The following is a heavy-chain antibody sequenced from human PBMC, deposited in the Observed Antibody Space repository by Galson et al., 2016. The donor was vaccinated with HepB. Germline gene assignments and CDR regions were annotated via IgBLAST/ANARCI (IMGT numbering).Heavy chain of an antibody. Sequence: VQLQESGPGLVKPSETLYLTCSVSGGSITTHHWNWIRQPPGQGLEWSGYINNSGRSNYNPSLRGRVTISVDTSKNSFSLELSSVTAADTAVYYCARSPPKPSRLYGANSGIGLPPGTLLQEHLWG. D-gene: IGHD4-23*01. CDR2: INNSGRS. CDR1: GGSITTHH. CDR3: ARSPPKPSRLYGANSGIGLPPGTLLQEHL. J-gene: IGHJ6*01. V-gene: IGHV4-59*11.